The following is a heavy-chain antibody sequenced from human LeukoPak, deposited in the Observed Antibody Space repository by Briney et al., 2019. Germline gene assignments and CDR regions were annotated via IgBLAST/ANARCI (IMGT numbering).Heavy chain of an antibody. CDR2: IYYSGST. D-gene: IGHD2-8*01. CDR3: AGAYCTNGVCYGNWFDP. Sequence: SSETLSLTCTVSGGSISSYYWSWIRQPPGKGLEWIGYIYYSGSTNYNPSLKGRVTISVDTSKNQFSLKLSSVAAADTAVYYCAGAYCTNGVCYGNWFDPWGQGTLVTVSS. J-gene: IGHJ5*02. V-gene: IGHV4-59*01. CDR1: GGSISSYY.